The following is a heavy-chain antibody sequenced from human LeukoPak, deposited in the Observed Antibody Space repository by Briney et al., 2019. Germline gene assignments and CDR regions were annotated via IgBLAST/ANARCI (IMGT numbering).Heavy chain of an antibody. CDR3: AKGDAYGSYYDY. Sequence: GGSLRLSCAASGFTFSSYGMHWVRQAPGKGLEWVAVISYDGSNKYYADSVKGRFTISRDNSKNTLYLQMNSLRAEDTAVYYCAKGDAYGSYYDYWGQGTLVTVPS. D-gene: IGHD3-16*01. V-gene: IGHV3-30*18. CDR2: ISYDGSNK. CDR1: GFTFSSYG. J-gene: IGHJ4*02.